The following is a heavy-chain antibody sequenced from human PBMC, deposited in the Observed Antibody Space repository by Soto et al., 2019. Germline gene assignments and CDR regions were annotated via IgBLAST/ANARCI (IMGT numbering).Heavy chain of an antibody. Sequence: PVGSLRLSCAASGFTFSSYAMHWVRQAPGKGLEWVAVISYDGSNKYYADSVKGRFTISRDNSKNTLYLQMNSLRAEDTAVYYCARTIWQDIVVVPAYYFDYWGQGTLVTVSS. V-gene: IGHV3-30-3*01. CDR1: GFTFSSYA. CDR2: ISYDGSNK. CDR3: ARTIWQDIVVVPAYYFDY. D-gene: IGHD2-2*01. J-gene: IGHJ4*02.